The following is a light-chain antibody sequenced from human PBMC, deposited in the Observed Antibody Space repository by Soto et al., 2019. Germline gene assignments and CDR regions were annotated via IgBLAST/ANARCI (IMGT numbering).Light chain of an antibody. Sequence: EIVLTQSPATLSLSPGERATLSCRASQSVSSYLAWYQQKPGQAPRILIYDASNRATGIPARFSGSGSGTDFTLTISSREPEDFAVYYCQQRSNWPPTFGQGTKVEIK. CDR3: QQRSNWPPT. CDR2: DAS. J-gene: IGKJ1*01. CDR1: QSVSSY. V-gene: IGKV3-11*01.